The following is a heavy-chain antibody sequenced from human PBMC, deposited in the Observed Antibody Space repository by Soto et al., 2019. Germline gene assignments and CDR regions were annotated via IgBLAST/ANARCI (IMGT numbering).Heavy chain of an antibody. CDR1: GDSVSSYY. D-gene: IGHD1-26*01. V-gene: IGHV4-59*02. CDR2: VYYDGST. J-gene: IGHJ6*02. CDR3: ARGRRSPTVYYGLDV. Sequence: QVQLQESDPGLVKPSETLSLTCSVSGDSVSSYYWSWIRQPPGKGLEWIGYVYYDGSTNYNPSLETRVTISIDTSKNQVSLKLNSVTAADTAVYHCARGRRSPTVYYGLDVWGQGTTVAVSS.